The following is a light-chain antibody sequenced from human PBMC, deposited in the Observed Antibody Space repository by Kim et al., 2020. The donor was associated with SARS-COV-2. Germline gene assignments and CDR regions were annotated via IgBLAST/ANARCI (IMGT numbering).Light chain of an antibody. CDR1: QSVSSTY. CDR3: QQYGSTPWT. V-gene: IGKV3-20*01. Sequence: DIVLTQSPGTLSLSPGQRATLSCRASQSVSSTYFAWYQQKPGQAPRLLIYGASSRASGIPDRFSGSGSGTDLTLTISRLEPDDFAVYYCQQYGSTPWTFGQGTKVDIK. J-gene: IGKJ1*01. CDR2: GAS.